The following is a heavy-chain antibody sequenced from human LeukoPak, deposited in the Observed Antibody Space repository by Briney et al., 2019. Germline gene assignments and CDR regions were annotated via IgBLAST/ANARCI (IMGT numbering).Heavy chain of an antibody. V-gene: IGHV3-33*06. CDR2: IWYDENNK. CDR1: GFTFSSYG. J-gene: IGHJ4*02. CDR3: AKEGTGIHFDY. D-gene: IGHD1-1*01. Sequence: QPGRSLRLSCAASGFTFSSYGMHWVRQAPGKGLEWVAVIWYDENNKYYADSVKGRFTISRDNSKNTLYLQLNSLRAEDTAVYYCAKEGTGIHFDYWGQGTLVTVSS.